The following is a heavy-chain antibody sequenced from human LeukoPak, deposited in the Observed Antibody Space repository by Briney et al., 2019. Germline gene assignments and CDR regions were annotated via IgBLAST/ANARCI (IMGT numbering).Heavy chain of an antibody. V-gene: IGHV3-48*03. D-gene: IGHD3-10*02. CDR1: GFTFSSYE. CDR2: ISSSGSTI. Sequence: GGFLRLSCAASGFTFSSYEMNWVREAAGKGLEWVSYISSSGSTIYYADSVKGRFTISRDNAKNSLYLQMNSLRAEDTAVYYCAELGITMIGGVWGKGTTVTISS. J-gene: IGHJ6*04. CDR3: AELGITMIGGV.